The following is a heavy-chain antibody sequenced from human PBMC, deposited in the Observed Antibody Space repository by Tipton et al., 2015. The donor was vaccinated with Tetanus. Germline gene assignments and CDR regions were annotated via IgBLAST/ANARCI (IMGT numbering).Heavy chain of an antibody. CDR1: GASISSIYS. V-gene: IGHV4-30-2*01. CDR3: ASDPASMGNFDY. Sequence: SLTCAVSGASISSIYSWSWIRQPPGKGLEWIGYVFRSGSADYNPSLKSRVNISLDRSENQISLMLTSVTAADTAVYYCASDPASMGNFDYWGQGTLVTVSS. D-gene: IGHD2-2*01. CDR2: VFRSGSA. J-gene: IGHJ4*02.